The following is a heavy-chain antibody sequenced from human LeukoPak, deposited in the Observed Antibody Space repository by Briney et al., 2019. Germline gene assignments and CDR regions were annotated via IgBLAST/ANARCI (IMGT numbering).Heavy chain of an antibody. J-gene: IGHJ5*02. Sequence: GGSLRLSCAASGFTFNNYWMSWVRQAPGKGLEWVANINEAGSEKYYVDSVKGRFTISRDNAKNSLYLQMNSLRAEDSAVYYCARDHIGYQLLADPWGQGTLVTVSS. CDR2: INEAGSEK. V-gene: IGHV3-7*01. CDR3: ARDHIGYQLLADP. CDR1: GFTFNNYW. D-gene: IGHD2-2*01.